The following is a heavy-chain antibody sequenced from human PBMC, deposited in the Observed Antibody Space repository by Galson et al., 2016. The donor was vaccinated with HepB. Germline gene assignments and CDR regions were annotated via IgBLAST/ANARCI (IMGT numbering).Heavy chain of an antibody. J-gene: IGHJ4*02. V-gene: IGHV2-5*02. CDR1: GFSLSTFGVG. CDR3: AHRPADFGVCSTASCKADYFDY. CDR2: IYWDDDK. Sequence: HALVKPTQTLTLTCTFSGFSLSTFGVGVGWIRQPPGRALEWLALIYWDDDKRYNPSLKGRLTITKDTSKNQVVLTMANVDPVDTATYYCAHRPADFGVCSTASCKADYFDYWGQGTLVTVSS. D-gene: IGHD2-2*01.